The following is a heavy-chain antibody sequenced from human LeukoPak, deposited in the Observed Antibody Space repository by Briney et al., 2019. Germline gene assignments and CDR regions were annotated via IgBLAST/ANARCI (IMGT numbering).Heavy chain of an antibody. CDR1: GGSISSYY. CDR3: ARGSGWLYFDY. D-gene: IGHD6-19*01. J-gene: IGHJ4*02. V-gene: IGHV4-59*08. Sequence: SETLSLTCTVSGGSISSYYWSWIRQPPGKGLEWIGYIYYSGSTNYNPSLKSRVTISVDTSKNQFSLKLSSVTAADTAVYYCARGSGWLYFDYWGQGTLVTVSS. CDR2: IYYSGST.